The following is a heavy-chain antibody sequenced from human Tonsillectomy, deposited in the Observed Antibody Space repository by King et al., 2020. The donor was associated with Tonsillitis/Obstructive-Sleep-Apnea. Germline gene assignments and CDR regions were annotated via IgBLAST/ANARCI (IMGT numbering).Heavy chain of an antibody. CDR3: ARDFTMVRGIIKRAPALDP. J-gene: IGHJ5*02. CDR1: GYTFTSSG. Sequence: VQLVQSGAEVKKPGASVKVSCKASGYTFTSSGFSWVRQAPGQGPEWMGWINTYNGNTKYAQKFQGRVTMTTDTSTRTAYMELRSLRSDDTAVYYCARDFTMVRGIIKRAPALDPWGQGTLVTVSS. V-gene: IGHV1-18*01. CDR2: INTYNGNT. D-gene: IGHD3-10*01.